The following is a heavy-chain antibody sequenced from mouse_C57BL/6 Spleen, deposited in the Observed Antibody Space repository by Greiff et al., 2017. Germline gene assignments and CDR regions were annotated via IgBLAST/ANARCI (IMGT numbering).Heavy chain of an antibody. D-gene: IGHD1-1*01. V-gene: IGHV8-8*01. CDR2: IWWDDDK. CDR3: ARIDSDYYGSVYYYAMDY. Sequence: QVTLKVSGPGILQPSQTLSLTCSFSGFSLSTFGMGVGWIRQPSGKGLEWLAHIWWDDDKYYNPALKSRLTISKDTSKNQGFLKIANVDTADTATYYCARIDSDYYGSVYYYAMDYWGQGTSVTVSS. J-gene: IGHJ4*01. CDR1: GFSLSTFGMG.